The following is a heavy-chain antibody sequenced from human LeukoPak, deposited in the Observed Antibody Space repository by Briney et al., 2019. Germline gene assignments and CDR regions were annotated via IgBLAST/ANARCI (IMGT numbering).Heavy chain of an antibody. D-gene: IGHD2-8*01. V-gene: IGHV1-69*04. Sequence: SVKVSCKASGGTFSSYAISWVRQAPGQGLEWMGRIIPILDISNYAQKFQGRVTITADKSTSTAYMELSSLRSEDTAVYYCARRDCTTGACRFDDWGQGTRVSVSP. CDR2: IIPILDIS. CDR3: ARRDCTTGACRFDD. J-gene: IGHJ4*02. CDR1: GGTFSSYA.